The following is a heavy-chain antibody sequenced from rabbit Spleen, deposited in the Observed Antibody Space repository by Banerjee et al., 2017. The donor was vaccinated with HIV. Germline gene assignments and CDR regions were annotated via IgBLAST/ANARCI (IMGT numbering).Heavy chain of an antibody. CDR2: IYAGSSGGT. D-gene: IGHD1-1*01. V-gene: IGHV1S40*01. J-gene: IGHJ6*01. Sequence: QSLEESGGDLVKPGASLTLTCTAPGFSFSSNSWICWVRQAPGKGLEWIACIYAGSSGGTYFATWAKGRFTISETSSTTVTLQVTRLTAADTATYFCARDTSSSFSSYGMDLWGPGTLVTVS. CDR1: GFSFSSNSW. CDR3: ARDTSSSFSSYGMDL.